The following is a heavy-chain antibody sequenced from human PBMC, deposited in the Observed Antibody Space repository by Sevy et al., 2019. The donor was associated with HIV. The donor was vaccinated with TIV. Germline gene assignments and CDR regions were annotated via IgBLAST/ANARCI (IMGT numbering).Heavy chain of an antibody. CDR2: ISYDGSSK. Sequence: GKSLKISCAASGFIFSSYGMHWVRQAPGKGLEWVTIISYDGSSKYHADSVKGRFTISRDNSENILYLQMNSLRTEDTAVYYCVRGGVTWELLDYWGQGTLVTVSS. CDR1: GFIFSSYG. J-gene: IGHJ4*02. D-gene: IGHD1-26*01. V-gene: IGHV3-30*03. CDR3: VRGGVTWELLDY.